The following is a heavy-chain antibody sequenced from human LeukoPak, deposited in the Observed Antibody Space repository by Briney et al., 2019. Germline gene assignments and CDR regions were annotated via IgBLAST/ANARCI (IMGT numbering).Heavy chain of an antibody. V-gene: IGHV4-34*01. CDR1: GGSFSGYY. D-gene: IGHD3-22*01. Sequence: PSETLSLTCAVYGGSFSGYYWSWIRQPPGKGLEWIGEINHSGSTNYNPSLKSRVTISVDTSKNQFSLKLSSVTAADTAVYYRARVGSSGYYDLWFDPWGQGTLVTVSS. CDR2: INHSGST. CDR3: ARVGSSGYYDLWFDP. J-gene: IGHJ5*02.